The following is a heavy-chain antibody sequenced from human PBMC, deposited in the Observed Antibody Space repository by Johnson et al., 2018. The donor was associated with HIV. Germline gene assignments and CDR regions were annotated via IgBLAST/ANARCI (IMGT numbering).Heavy chain of an antibody. V-gene: IGHV3-64*01. CDR3: ARYEAVAPGSAFDI. J-gene: IGHJ3*02. CDR1: GFSFSSYD. Sequence: EQLVESGGGLVQPGGSLRLSCTASGFSFSSYDMHWVRQATGKGLQYVSGISSNGSSTYYANSVKGRFTISRDNSKNTLFLQMGSLRPEDMAVYYCARYEAVAPGSAFDIWGQGTMVTVSS. D-gene: IGHD6-19*01. CDR2: ISSNGSST.